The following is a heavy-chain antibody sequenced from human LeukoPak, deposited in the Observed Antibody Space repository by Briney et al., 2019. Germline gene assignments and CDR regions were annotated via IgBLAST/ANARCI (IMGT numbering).Heavy chain of an antibody. J-gene: IGHJ3*02. CDR1: GFTFSSYG. V-gene: IGHV3-33*01. CDR3: ARDHYNSNAFDI. CDR2: IWYDGSNK. D-gene: IGHD6-13*01. Sequence: PGGSLRLSCAASGFTFSSYGMHWVRQAPGKGLEWVAVIWYDGSNKYYADSVKGRFTISRDNSKNTLYLQMNSLRAEDTAVYYCARDHYNSNAFDIWGQGTMVTVSS.